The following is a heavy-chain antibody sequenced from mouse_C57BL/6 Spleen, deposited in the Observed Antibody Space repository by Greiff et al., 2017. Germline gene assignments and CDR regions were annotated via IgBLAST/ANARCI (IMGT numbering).Heavy chain of an antibody. CDR1: GFSFSDYG. Sequence: EVKLMESGGGLVKPGGSLKLSCAASGFSFSDYGMHWVRQATEKGLEWVAYISSGSSTIYYADTVKGRFTISRDNAKNTLFLQMTSLRSEDTAMYYCARQGDDGNYSYAMDDWGKGTSVTVSS. V-gene: IGHV5-17*01. CDR2: ISSGSSTI. CDR3: ARQGDDGNYSYAMDD. J-gene: IGHJ4*01. D-gene: IGHD2-3*01.